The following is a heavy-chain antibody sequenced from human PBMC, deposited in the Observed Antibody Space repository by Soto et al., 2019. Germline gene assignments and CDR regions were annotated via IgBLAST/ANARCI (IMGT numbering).Heavy chain of an antibody. D-gene: IGHD6-19*01. Sequence: SGPTLVNPTQTLTLTCTSSGFSLSTSGVGVGWIRQPPGKALEWLALIYWNDDKRYSPSLKSRLTITKDTSKNQVVLTMTNMDPVDTATYYCAYGPRGRYSSGWYDYWGQGTLVTVSS. J-gene: IGHJ4*02. CDR3: AYGPRGRYSSGWYDY. CDR2: IYWNDDK. V-gene: IGHV2-5*01. CDR1: GFSLSTSGVG.